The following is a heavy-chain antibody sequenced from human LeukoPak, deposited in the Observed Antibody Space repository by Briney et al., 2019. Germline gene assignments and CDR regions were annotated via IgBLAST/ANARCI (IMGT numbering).Heavy chain of an antibody. CDR3: ARVQQLSLPDY. CDR1: GGSFSGYY. V-gene: IGHV4-34*01. J-gene: IGHJ4*02. Sequence: SETLSLTCAVYGGSFSGYYWSWIRQPPGKGLEWIGEINHSGSTNYNPSLKSRVTISVDTSKNQFSLKLSSVTAADTAVYYCARVQQLSLPDYWGLGTLVTVSS. CDR2: INHSGST. D-gene: IGHD6-13*01.